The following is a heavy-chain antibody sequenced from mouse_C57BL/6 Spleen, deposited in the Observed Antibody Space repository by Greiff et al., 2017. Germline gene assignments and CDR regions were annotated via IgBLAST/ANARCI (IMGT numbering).Heavy chain of an antibody. J-gene: IGHJ4*01. CDR3: ATGDYDGAMDY. Sequence: VHLVESGAELVKPGASVKISCKASGYAFSSYWMNWVKQRPGKGLEWIGQIYPGDGDTNYNGKFKGKATLTADKSSSTAYMQLSSLTSEDSAVYFCATGDYDGAMDYWGQGTSVTVSS. V-gene: IGHV1-80*01. D-gene: IGHD2-4*01. CDR2: IYPGDGDT. CDR1: GYAFSSYW.